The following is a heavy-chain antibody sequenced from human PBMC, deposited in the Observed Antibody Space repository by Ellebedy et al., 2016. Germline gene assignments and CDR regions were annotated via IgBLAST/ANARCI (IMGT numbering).Heavy chain of an antibody. Sequence: GGSLRLXXAASGFSFNTFFMNWVRQAPGKGLEWVSSITSSGSYIYYADSLKGRFTISRDNAKNSLYLQMNSLRAEDTAVYYCARGVGGTSLNWFDPWGQGTLVTVSS. CDR3: ARGVGGTSLNWFDP. J-gene: IGHJ5*02. V-gene: IGHV3-21*01. CDR2: ITSSGSYI. D-gene: IGHD3-16*01. CDR1: GFSFNTFF.